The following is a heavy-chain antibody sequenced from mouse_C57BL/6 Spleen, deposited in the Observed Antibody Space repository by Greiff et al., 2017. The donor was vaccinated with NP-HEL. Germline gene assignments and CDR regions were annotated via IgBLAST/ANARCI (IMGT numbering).Heavy chain of an antibody. CDR2: IDPEDGDT. V-gene: IGHV14-1*01. CDR3: TTPYGSSSWFAY. Sequence: EVQLQQSGAELVRPGASVKLSCTASGFNIKDYYMHWVKQRPEQGLEWIGRIDPEDGDTEYAPKFQGKATMTADTSSNTAYLQLSSLTSEDTAVYYCTTPYGSSSWFAYWGKGTLVTVAA. D-gene: IGHD1-1*01. CDR1: GFNIKDYY. J-gene: IGHJ3*01.